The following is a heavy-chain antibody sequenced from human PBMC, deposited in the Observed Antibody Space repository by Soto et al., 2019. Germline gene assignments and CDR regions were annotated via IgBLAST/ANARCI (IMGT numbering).Heavy chain of an antibody. CDR3: ARDYAVAGFNYYYYYGMDV. CDR2: TYYRSKWYN. J-gene: IGHJ6*02. V-gene: IGHV6-1*01. CDR1: GDSVSSNSAA. Sequence: SQTLSVTCAISGDSVSSNSAAWNWIRQSPSRGLEWLGRTYYRSKWYNDYAVSVKSRITINPDTSKNQFSLQLNSVTPEDTAVYYCARDYAVAGFNYYYYYGMDVWGQGTTVTVSS. D-gene: IGHD6-19*01.